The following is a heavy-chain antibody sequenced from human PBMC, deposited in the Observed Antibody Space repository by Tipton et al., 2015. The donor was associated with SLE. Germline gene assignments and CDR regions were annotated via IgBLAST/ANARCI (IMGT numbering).Heavy chain of an antibody. CDR2: IYYSGST. CDR3: ARLQWLVLNWYFDL. Sequence: TLSLTCTVSGGSINTFFWSWIRQPPGKGLEWIGYIYYSGSTHYNPSLKSRVTMSVDTSKNQFSLKLSSVTAADTAVYYCARLQWLVLNWYFDLWGRGTLVTVSS. V-gene: IGHV4-59*01. CDR1: GGSINTFF. J-gene: IGHJ2*01. D-gene: IGHD6-19*01.